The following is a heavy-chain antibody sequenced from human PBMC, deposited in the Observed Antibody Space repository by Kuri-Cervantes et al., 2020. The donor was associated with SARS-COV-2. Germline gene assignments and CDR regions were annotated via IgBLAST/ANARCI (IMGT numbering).Heavy chain of an antibody. J-gene: IGHJ2*01. Sequence: SETLSLTCTVSGGSISSYYWSWIRQPPGKGLEWIGYIYYSGSTNYNPSLKSQVTISVDTSKNQFSLKLSSVTAADKAVYYCARDLGQKRWLQYWYFDLWGRGTLVTVSS. D-gene: IGHD5-24*01. CDR2: IYYSGST. CDR3: ARDLGQKRWLQYWYFDL. V-gene: IGHV4-59*01. CDR1: GGSISSYY.